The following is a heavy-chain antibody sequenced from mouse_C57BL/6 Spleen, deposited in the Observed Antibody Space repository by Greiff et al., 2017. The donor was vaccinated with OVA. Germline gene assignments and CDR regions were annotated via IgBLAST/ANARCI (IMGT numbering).Heavy chain of an antibody. CDR3: ARWTTVVATRAMDY. CDR1: GYAFTNYL. V-gene: IGHV1-54*01. J-gene: IGHJ4*01. D-gene: IGHD1-1*01. Sequence: QVQLQQSGAELVRPGTSVQVSCKASGYAFTNYLIEWVKQRPGQGLEWIGVINPGSGGTNYNEKFKGKATLTADKSSSTAYMQLSSQTSEDSAVYFCARWTTVVATRAMDYWSRNLSHRLL. CDR2: INPGSGGT.